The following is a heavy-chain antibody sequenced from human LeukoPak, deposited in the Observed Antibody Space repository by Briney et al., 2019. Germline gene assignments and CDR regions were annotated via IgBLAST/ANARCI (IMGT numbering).Heavy chain of an antibody. J-gene: IGHJ4*02. D-gene: IGHD6-19*01. CDR3: AKDTGYSSGWHFDY. V-gene: IGHV3-21*04. CDR1: GFTFSTYS. Sequence: GGSLRHSCAASGFTFSTYSMNWVRQAPGKGLEWLSSISSGGMWIYYADSLKGRFTISRDNSKNTLYLQMNSLRAEDTAVYYCAKDTGYSSGWHFDYWGQGTLVTVSS. CDR2: ISSGGMWI.